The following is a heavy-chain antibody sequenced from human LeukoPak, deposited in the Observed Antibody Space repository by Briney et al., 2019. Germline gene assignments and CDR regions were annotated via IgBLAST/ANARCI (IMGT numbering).Heavy chain of an antibody. V-gene: IGHV3-74*01. D-gene: IGHD2-2*01. CDR2: VKGDGIST. CDR1: GFTFTKFW. CDR3: ATGPYAAFEM. J-gene: IGHJ3*02. Sequence: GGSLRLSCAASGFTFTKFWMHWVRQAPGRGLEWVSRVKGDGISTLYADSVKGRFTISRDNAKNTLYLQMNSLRADDTALYYCATGPYAAFEMWGQGTMVTVSS.